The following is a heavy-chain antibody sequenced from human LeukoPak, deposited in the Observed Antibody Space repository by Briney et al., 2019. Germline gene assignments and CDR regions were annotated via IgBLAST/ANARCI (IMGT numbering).Heavy chain of an antibody. CDR2: INPNSGST. V-gene: IGHV1-2*02. CDR3: ARGSKGALPYGFDY. J-gene: IGHJ4*02. D-gene: IGHD3-10*01. Sequence: ASVKLSCTAAGSTCTGYYMHWVRQAPGQGLEWMGWINPNSGSTNNAQTSLGRVTTTRDTSTSTSYMELSRLRSDDTAADYCARGSKGALPYGFDYWGQGTLVSVSS. CDR1: GSTCTGYY.